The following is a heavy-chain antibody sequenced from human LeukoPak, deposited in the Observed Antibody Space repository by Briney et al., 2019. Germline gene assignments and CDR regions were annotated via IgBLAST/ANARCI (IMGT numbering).Heavy chain of an antibody. J-gene: IGHJ4*02. CDR2: IKEDGSWK. CDR1: GFTFSNYW. Sequence: GGSLRLSCAASGFTFSNYWMSWARQAPGKGLEWVANIKEDGSWKHYAVSVQGRFTISRDNAKNSLYLQMNSLRAEDTAVYYCARDRGWYHADSWGQGTLVTVSS. D-gene: IGHD6-19*01. V-gene: IGHV3-7*01. CDR3: ARDRGWYHADS.